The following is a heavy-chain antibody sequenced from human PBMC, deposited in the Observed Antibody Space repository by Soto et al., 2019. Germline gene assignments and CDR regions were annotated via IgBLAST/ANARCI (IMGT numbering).Heavy chain of an antibody. Sequence: GPSLRVSCRASGGTFSTYGSRWVRQEPGQGLEWMGGIIPIFGTANYAQKFQGRVTITADESTSTAYMELSSLRSEDTAVYYCARTMITFGGVIVSRGYYGMDVWGQGTTVTVSS. D-gene: IGHD3-16*02. J-gene: IGHJ6*02. CDR3: ARTMITFGGVIVSRGYYGMDV. CDR2: IIPIFGTA. V-gene: IGHV1-69*13. CDR1: GGTFSTYG.